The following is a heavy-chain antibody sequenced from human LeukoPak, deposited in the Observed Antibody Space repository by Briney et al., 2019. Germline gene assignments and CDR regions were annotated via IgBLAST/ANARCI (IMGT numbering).Heavy chain of an antibody. CDR3: ARAGGIAVAGTRIAY. CDR2: LNGDGSRT. J-gene: IGHJ4*02. CDR1: GFTFSCFR. Sequence: AGSLTFSCAASGFTFSCFRLHWLRQAQGKGLVWVSRLNGDGSRTSDADTVKGRFTTSRDNAKNTLYLQMNSLRAEDTAVYYCARAGGIAVAGTRIAYWGQGTQVTVSS. D-gene: IGHD6-19*01. V-gene: IGHV3-74*01.